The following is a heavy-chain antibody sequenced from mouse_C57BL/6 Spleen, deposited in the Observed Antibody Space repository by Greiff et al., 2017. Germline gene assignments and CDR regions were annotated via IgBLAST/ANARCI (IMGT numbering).Heavy chain of an antibody. CDR2: VYPGSGST. CDR1: GYTFTSYW. D-gene: IGHD1-1*01. Sequence: QVQLQQPGAELVKPGASVKMSCKASGYTFTSYWITWVKPRPGQGLEWIGDVYPGSGSTNYTEKFKSKATLTVDTSSSTAYMQLSSLTSEDSAVYYCARKSYYYGSSYEGCAYGGQGTLVTVSA. V-gene: IGHV1-55*01. CDR3: ARKSYYYGSSYEGCAY. J-gene: IGHJ3*01.